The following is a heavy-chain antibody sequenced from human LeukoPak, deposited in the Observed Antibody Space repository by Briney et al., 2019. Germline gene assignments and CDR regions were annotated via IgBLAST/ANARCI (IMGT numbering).Heavy chain of an antibody. Sequence: SETLSLTCTVSGDSISSGDYYWSWIRQPAGKGLEWIGRISSSGSTNYNPSLKSRVTISVDTSKNQFSLKLSSVTAADTAVYFCARGPYSYDSSGAFDIWGEGTMVTVSS. D-gene: IGHD3-22*01. V-gene: IGHV4-61*02. CDR2: ISSSGST. J-gene: IGHJ3*02. CDR1: GDSISSGDYY. CDR3: ARGPYSYDSSGAFDI.